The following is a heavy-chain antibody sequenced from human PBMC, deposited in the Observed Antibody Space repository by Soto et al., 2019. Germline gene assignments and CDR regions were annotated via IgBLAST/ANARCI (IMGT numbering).Heavy chain of an antibody. J-gene: IGHJ4*02. CDR3: ATLLRDCNKASSYYADH. Sequence: GESRKVSCRCSGYDFNTNWLDRVRQVPGRGLEWVGIMYPGDSHTMLRPSLQAHVTLSNDVTVSTAFLQGRSLNTSDSGMYGWATLLRDCNKASSYYADHWGQGTPVTVSS. D-gene: IGHD3-10*01. CDR1: GYDFNTNW. CDR2: MYPGDSHT. V-gene: IGHV5-51*01.